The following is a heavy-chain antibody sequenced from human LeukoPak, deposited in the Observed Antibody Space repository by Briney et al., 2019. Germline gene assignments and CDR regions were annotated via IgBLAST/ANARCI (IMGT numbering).Heavy chain of an antibody. CDR1: GFTFDDYG. V-gene: IGHV3-20*04. J-gene: IGHJ4*02. D-gene: IGHD3-9*01. Sequence: GGSLRLSCAASGFTFDDYGRSWVRQAPGKGLEWVSGINWNGDNTDYADSVKGRFTISRDNARNSLYLQMNSLRAEDTALYYCARGFDGNFDYWGQGTLVTVSS. CDR2: INWNGDNT. CDR3: ARGFDGNFDY.